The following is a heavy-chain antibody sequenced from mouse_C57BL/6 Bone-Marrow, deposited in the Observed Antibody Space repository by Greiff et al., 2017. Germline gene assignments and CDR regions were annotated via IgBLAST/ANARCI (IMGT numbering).Heavy chain of an antibody. J-gene: IGHJ3*01. CDR2: ISSKSSNYAT. Sequence: EVKLEESGGGLVQPKGSLKLSCAASGFTFNTYAMHWVRQAPGKGLEWVARISSKSSNYATYYADSVKDRFTISRDDSQSMLYLQMNNLKTEDTAMYYCVREENGTFYYGNFSFAYWGQGTLVTVSA. CDR1: GFTFNTYA. CDR3: VREENGTFYYGNFSFAY. V-gene: IGHV10-3*01. D-gene: IGHD2-1*01.